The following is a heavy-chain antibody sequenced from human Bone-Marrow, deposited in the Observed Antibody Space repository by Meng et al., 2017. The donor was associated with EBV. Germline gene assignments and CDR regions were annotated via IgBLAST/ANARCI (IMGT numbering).Heavy chain of an antibody. CDR3: ASESGRGFTPDY. CDR2: LIPMSDAP. D-gene: IGHD3-10*01. J-gene: IGHJ4*02. CDR1: GGTFRGDA. V-gene: IGHV1-69*01. Sequence: VHPGAGLKRPGSSVKVSAKTFGGTFRGDAIGWVRQAPGQGLEWMGGLIPMSDAPHYAQKFQGRVTITADESTSTHYMDLSGLRSEDTAVYYCASESGRGFTPDYWGQGTLVTVSS.